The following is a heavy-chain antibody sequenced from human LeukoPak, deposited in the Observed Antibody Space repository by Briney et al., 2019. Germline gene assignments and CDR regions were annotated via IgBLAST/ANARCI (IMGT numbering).Heavy chain of an antibody. CDR2: IYSGGST. D-gene: IGHD4-17*01. V-gene: IGHV3-53*01. J-gene: IGHJ6*03. CDR1: GFTVSSNY. Sequence: GGSLRLSCAASGFTVSSNYMSWVRQAPGKGLEWVSVIYSGGSTYYADSVKGRFTISRDNSKNTLYLQMNSLRAEDTAVYYCARIYGDSKYYYYYMDVWGKGTTVTVSS. CDR3: ARIYGDSKYYYYYMDV.